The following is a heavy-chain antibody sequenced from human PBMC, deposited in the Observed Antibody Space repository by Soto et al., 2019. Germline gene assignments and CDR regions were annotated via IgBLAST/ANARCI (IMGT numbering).Heavy chain of an antibody. D-gene: IGHD3-10*01. CDR2: IWYDGSNK. J-gene: IGHJ6*02. V-gene: IGHV3-33*01. Sequence: PGGSLRLSCAASGFTFSSYGMHWARQAPGKGLEWVAVIWYDGSNKYYADSVKGRFTISRDNSKNTLYLQMSSLKASDTAMYYCARLLDRGSYYSSSPGGLGMDVWGQGTTVTVSS. CDR3: ARLLDRGSYYSSSPGGLGMDV. CDR1: GFTFSSYG.